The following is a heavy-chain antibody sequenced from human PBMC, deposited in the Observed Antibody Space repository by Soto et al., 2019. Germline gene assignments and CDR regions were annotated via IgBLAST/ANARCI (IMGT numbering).Heavy chain of an antibody. CDR3: ARDVRSTEYDFWSGYPHPNWFDP. CDR1: GYTFTSYG. V-gene: IGHV1-18*01. Sequence: QVQLVQSGAEVKKPGASVKVSCKASGYTFTSYGISWVRQAPGQGLEWMGWISAYNGNTNYAQKLQGRVTMTTDTSTSTAYMEPRSLRSDDTAVYYCARDVRSTEYDFWSGYPHPNWFDPWGQGTLVTVSS. J-gene: IGHJ5*02. CDR2: ISAYNGNT. D-gene: IGHD3-3*01.